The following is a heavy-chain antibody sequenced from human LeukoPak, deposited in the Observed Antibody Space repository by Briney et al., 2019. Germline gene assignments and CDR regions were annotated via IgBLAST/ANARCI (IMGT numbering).Heavy chain of an antibody. CDR2: INPNRGGT. CDR3: ARGDSSGYYY. V-gene: IGHV1-2*02. J-gene: IGHJ4*02. D-gene: IGHD3-22*01. Sequence: ASVKVSCKAPGYTFTRYHMHWVRQAPGQGLEWMGWINPNRGGTDYAQKFQGRVTMTSDTSINTAYMELTSLRSDDTAVFYCARGDSSGYYYWGQGTQVIVSS. CDR1: GYTFTRYH.